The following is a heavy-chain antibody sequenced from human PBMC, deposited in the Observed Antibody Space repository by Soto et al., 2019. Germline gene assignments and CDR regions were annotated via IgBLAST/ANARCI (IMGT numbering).Heavy chain of an antibody. CDR3: AKDLEQDYYYYYGMDV. V-gene: IGHV3-30*18. CDR1: GFTFSSYG. Sequence: PGGSLRLSCAASGFTFSSYGMHWVRQAPGKGLEWVAVISYDGSNKYYADSVKGRFTISRDNSKNTLYLQMNSLRAEDTAVYYCAKDLEQDYYYYYGMDVWGQGTTVTVSS. CDR2: ISYDGSNK. J-gene: IGHJ6*02.